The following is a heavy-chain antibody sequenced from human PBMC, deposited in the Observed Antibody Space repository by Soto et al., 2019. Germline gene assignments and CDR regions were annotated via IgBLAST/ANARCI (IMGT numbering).Heavy chain of an antibody. CDR3: ARSFDSSSTYGMDV. CDR1: GYTFTTYS. CDR2: IDPSDSYT. Sequence: GEALNSSCKVSGYTFTTYSINWVRQMPGKGLEWMGRIDPSDSYTKYSPSFQGHIIMSADKSISTAYLHWSDLKASDPATYYCARSFDSSSTYGMDVWGQGITVTVSS. V-gene: IGHV5-10-1*01. D-gene: IGHD6-13*01. J-gene: IGHJ6*02.